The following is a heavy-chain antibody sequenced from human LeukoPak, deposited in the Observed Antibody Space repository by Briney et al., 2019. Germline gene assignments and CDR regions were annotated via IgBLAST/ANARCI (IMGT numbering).Heavy chain of an antibody. Sequence: PSETLSLTCAVYGGSFSGYYWSWIRQPPGKGLEWIGEINHSGSTNYNPSLKSRVTISVDTPKNQFSLKLSSVTAADTAVYYCARGHYSSSWYVDYWGQGTLVTVSS. CDR3: ARGHYSSSWYVDY. CDR2: INHSGST. D-gene: IGHD6-13*01. CDR1: GGSFSGYY. J-gene: IGHJ4*02. V-gene: IGHV4-34*01.